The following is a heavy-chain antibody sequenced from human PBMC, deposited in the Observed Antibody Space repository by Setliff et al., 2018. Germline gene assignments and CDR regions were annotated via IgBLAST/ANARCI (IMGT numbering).Heavy chain of an antibody. Sequence: PGGSLRLSCAASGFTFSRYWMSWVRQAPGKGLEWVANIKQDGSEKYYVDSVKGRFTISRDNAKNSLYLQMNSLRAEDTAVYYCARGYPVTFDIWGQGTMVTVS. D-gene: IGHD1-1*01. V-gene: IGHV3-7*01. CDR3: ARGYPVTFDI. CDR2: IKQDGSEK. CDR1: GFTFSRYW. J-gene: IGHJ3*02.